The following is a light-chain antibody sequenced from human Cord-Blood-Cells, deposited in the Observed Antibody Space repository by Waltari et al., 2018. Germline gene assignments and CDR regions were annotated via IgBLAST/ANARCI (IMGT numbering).Light chain of an antibody. V-gene: IGLV1-47*01. CDR3: AAWDDSLSGRV. CDR2: RKN. Sequence: QSVLTQPPSASGTPGQRVTISCSGSSSNIGSNYVYWYQQLPGTAPKLLPCRKNQRPSGVPDRFSGSKSGTSASRAISGLRSEDEADYYCAAWDDSLSGRVFGGGTKLTVL. J-gene: IGLJ3*02. CDR1: SSNIGSNY.